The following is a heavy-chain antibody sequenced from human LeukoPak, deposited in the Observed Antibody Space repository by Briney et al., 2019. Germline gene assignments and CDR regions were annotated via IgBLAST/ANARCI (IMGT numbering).Heavy chain of an antibody. CDR2: VSAYNGNT. CDR1: GYTFTSYG. D-gene: IGHD2-15*01. Sequence: ASVKVSCKASGYTFTSYGISWVRQAPGQGLEWMGWVSAYNGNTNYAQKFQGRVTMTTDTPTSTVYMELSSLRSEDTAVYYCARDAGYCSGGSCYSDYWGQGTLVTVSS. J-gene: IGHJ4*02. V-gene: IGHV1-18*01. CDR3: ARDAGYCSGGSCYSDY.